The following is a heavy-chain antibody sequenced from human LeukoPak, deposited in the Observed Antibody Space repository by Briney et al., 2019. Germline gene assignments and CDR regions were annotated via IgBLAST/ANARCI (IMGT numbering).Heavy chain of an antibody. CDR2: IYSGGST. Sequence: GGSLRLSCAASGFTVSSNYMSWVRQAPGKGLEWVSVIYSGGSTYYADSVKGRFTISRHNSKNTLYLQMNSLRAEDTAVYYCARIMIVVDTISQGNTGFDYWGQGTLVTVSS. CDR3: ARIMIVVDTISQGNTGFDY. V-gene: IGHV3-53*04. D-gene: IGHD3-22*01. CDR1: GFTVSSNY. J-gene: IGHJ4*02.